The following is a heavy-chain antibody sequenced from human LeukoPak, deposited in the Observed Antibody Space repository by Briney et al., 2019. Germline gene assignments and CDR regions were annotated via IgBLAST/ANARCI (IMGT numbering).Heavy chain of an antibody. J-gene: IGHJ4*02. D-gene: IGHD4-23*01. Sequence: ASVRVSCKASGYTFNNYYMHWVRQAPGQGLEWMGIINPSGGGTTYAQKFQGRITVTRDTSTSTVYMDLNSLRSEDTAVYYCAADEGGGGKSVGWGQGTLVTVFS. V-gene: IGHV1-46*02. CDR2: INPSGGGT. CDR1: GYTFNNYY. CDR3: AADEGGGGKSVG.